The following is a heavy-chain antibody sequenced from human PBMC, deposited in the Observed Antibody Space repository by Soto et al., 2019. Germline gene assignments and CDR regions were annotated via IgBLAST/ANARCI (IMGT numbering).Heavy chain of an antibody. J-gene: IGHJ3*02. Sequence: EVHLEESGGDLVQPGGSLRLSCAASGFTLSAYWMTWVRQAPGKGLEWVANINRDGSKKSYLDSVRGRFTISRDNVGNSLYLQMDRLRADDTALYNCARDVSPGSSSMYLDAFDIWGQGTMVTVSS. CDR3: ARDVSPGSSSMYLDAFDI. CDR1: GFTLSAYW. V-gene: IGHV3-7*05. CDR2: INRDGSKK. D-gene: IGHD6-13*01.